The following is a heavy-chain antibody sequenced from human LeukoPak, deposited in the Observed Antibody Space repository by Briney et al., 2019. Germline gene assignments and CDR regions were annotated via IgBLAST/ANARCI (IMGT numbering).Heavy chain of an antibody. J-gene: IGHJ5*02. D-gene: IGHD1-1*01. CDR3: ARAMEESGNNCFDP. CDR2: TYYRSKWYN. CDR1: GVSVSSNSTA. Sequence: PWQTLSLTCAISGVSVSSNSTAWDCIRHSPTRGLEWLRRTYYRSKWYNDYATFVKSLMSISSDTSTNQFSLHLNSVAPEDTAVYYCARAMEESGNNCFDPWGQGTLVTVSS. V-gene: IGHV6-1*01.